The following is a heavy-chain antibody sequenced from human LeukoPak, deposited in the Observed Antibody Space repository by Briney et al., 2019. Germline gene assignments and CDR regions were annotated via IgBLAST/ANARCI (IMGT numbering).Heavy chain of an antibody. Sequence: SVKLSCKASGRTFSSYDISWVRQAPGQGLEWMGRIIPIFGTANYAQKFQGRVTITADNSTSTAYMELSSLRSEDTAVYYCARDYYDSSGYYNWFDPWGQGTLVTVSS. CDR1: GRTFSSYD. J-gene: IGHJ5*02. V-gene: IGHV1-69*06. D-gene: IGHD3-22*01. CDR2: IIPIFGTA. CDR3: ARDYYDSSGYYNWFDP.